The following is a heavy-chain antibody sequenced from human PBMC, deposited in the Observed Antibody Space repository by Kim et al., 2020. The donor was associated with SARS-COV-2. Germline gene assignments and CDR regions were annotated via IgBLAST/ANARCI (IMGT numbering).Heavy chain of an antibody. CDR1: GYTFTDYY. Sequence: ASVKVSCKASGYTFTDYYIHWVRQAPGQGLEWMAWISPNSGGSNYAPKFQDRVTMTRDTSISTAYMELSRLRSDDTAVYFCAREGHCDTTSCHLDYWGQGTLVTVSS. J-gene: IGHJ4*02. D-gene: IGHD1-1*01. CDR3: AREGHCDTTSCHLDY. V-gene: IGHV1-2*02. CDR2: ISPNSGGS.